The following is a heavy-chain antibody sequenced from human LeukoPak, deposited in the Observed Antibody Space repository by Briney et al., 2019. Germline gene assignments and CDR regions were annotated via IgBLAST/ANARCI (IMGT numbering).Heavy chain of an antibody. CDR2: ISSSSSYI. CDR1: GFTFSTYS. V-gene: IGHV3-21*01. J-gene: IGHJ3*01. CDR3: ASETTRGYSYGSPTDGFDL. D-gene: IGHD5-18*01. Sequence: PGGSLRLSCAASGFTFSTYSMNWARQAPGKGLEWVSSISSSSSYIYYANSVKGRFTISRDNARKSLFLQMNSLRAEDTAVYYCASETTRGYSYGSPTDGFDLWGQGTMVTVSS.